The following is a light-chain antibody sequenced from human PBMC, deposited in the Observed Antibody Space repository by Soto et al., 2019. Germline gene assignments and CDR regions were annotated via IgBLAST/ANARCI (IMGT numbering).Light chain of an antibody. CDR2: GNS. CDR1: SSNIGAGYD. CDR3: HPYDSSLGGYYV. Sequence: QSVLTQPPSVSGAPGQRVTISCTGSSSNIGAGYDVHWYQQLPGTAPKLLIYGNSNRPSGVPDRFSGSKSGTSASLAITGLRAEDGLFYSSHPYDSSLGGYYVFGTG. J-gene: IGLJ1*01. V-gene: IGLV1-40*01.